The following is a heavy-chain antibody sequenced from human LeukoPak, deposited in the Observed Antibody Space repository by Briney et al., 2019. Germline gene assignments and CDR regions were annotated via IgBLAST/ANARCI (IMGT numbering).Heavy chain of an antibody. V-gene: IGHV5-51*01. CDR3: ARGGSSWSLDY. D-gene: IGHD2-15*01. CDR2: IYPGDSDI. CDR1: GYSFTRYW. J-gene: IGHJ4*02. Sequence: GESLKISCKGSGYSFTRYWIVWVRRMPGKGLEWMGSIYPGDSDIRYSPSFQGQVTISADKSISTAYLQWGSLKASDTAMYYCARGGSSWSLDYWGQGTLVTVSS.